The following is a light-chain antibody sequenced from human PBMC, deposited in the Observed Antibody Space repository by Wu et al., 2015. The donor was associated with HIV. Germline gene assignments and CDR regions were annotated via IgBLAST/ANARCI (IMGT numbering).Light chain of an antibody. J-gene: IGKJ1*01. CDR1: QSVSSNY. V-gene: IGKV3-20*01. CDR2: DAS. CDR3: QQYGSSPQT. Sequence: EIVSTQSPSTLSLSPGERATLSCRASQSVSSNYLAWYQQKPGQAPRLLIYDASNRATGIPDRFSGSGSGTDFTLTISRLEPEDFAVYYCQQYGSSPQTFGQGTKVEIK.